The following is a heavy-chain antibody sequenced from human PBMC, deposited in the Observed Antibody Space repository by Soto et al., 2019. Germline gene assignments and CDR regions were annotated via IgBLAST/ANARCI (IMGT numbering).Heavy chain of an antibody. V-gene: IGHV3-21*02. CDR2: ISSSSSYI. CDR3: ASDLPSCLVNYLGLN. J-gene: IGHJ4*02. CDR1: GFTFSNYA. D-gene: IGHD2-21*01. Sequence: EVQLVESGGGLVTPGGSQRLSCVASGFTFSNYAMNWVCQAPGKGLEWVSFISSSSSYIYYADSVKGRFTISRDNANNYLYLEMGNMRGEETAVYYCASDLPSCLVNYLGLNWGRGTLVIVSS.